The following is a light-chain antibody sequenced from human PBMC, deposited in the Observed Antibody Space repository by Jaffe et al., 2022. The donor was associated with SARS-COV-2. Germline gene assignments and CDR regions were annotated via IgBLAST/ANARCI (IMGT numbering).Light chain of an antibody. Sequence: DIQMTQSPSTLSASVGDRVTITCRASQSISSWLAWYQQKPGKAPKLLIYKASSLESGVPSRFSGSGSGTEFTLTISSLQPDDFATYYCQQYNRPLTFGGGTKVEIK. CDR3: QQYNRPLT. J-gene: IGKJ4*01. V-gene: IGKV1-5*03. CDR1: QSISSW. CDR2: KAS.